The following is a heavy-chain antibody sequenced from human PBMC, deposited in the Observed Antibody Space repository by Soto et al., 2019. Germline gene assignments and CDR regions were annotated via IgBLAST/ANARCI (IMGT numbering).Heavy chain of an antibody. D-gene: IGHD2-21*01. CDR3: ARATDWTFYFVS. Sequence: GGSLRLSCAASGFTFSDHYMDWVRQAPGTGLEWVGRGRDKTSGYTTEYAASVKGRITISRDDSKSSLYLQMHSLKTEDTAVYYWARATDWTFYFVSWGQGNLVTVFS. CDR1: GFTFSDHY. CDR2: GRDKTSGYTT. V-gene: IGHV3-72*01. J-gene: IGHJ4*02.